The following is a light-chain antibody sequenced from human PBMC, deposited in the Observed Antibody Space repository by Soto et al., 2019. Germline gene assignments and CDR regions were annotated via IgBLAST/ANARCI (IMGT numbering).Light chain of an antibody. CDR2: WAS. V-gene: IGKV4-1*01. J-gene: IGKJ4*01. CDR3: QQYYSTPLT. CDR1: QSVLYSSNNKNY. Sequence: DIVMTQSPDSLAVSLGERATINCKSSQSVLYSSNNKNYLAWYQQKPGQPPKLLISWASTRESGVPDRFSGSGSGTDFTLTISSLQAEEVAVYYCQQYYSTPLTFGGGTKVEI.